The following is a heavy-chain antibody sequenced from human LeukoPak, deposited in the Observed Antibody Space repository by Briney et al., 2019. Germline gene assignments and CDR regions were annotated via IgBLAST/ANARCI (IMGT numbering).Heavy chain of an antibody. J-gene: IGHJ6*03. D-gene: IGHD3-3*01. CDR1: GGSISSGSYY. CDR3: ARGRIRRFLEWLFNTRYYYYMDV. Sequence: PSETLSLTCTVSGGSISSGSYYWSWIRQPAGKGLEWIGEINHSGSTNYNPSLKSRVTISVDTSKNQFSLKLSSVTAADTAVYYCARGRIRRFLEWLFNTRYYYYMDVWGKGTTVTVSS. V-gene: IGHV4-61*10. CDR2: INHSGST.